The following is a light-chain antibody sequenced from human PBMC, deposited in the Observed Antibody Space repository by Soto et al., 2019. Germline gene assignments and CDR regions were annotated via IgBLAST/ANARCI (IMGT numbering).Light chain of an antibody. J-gene: IGKJ1*01. CDR1: QNIRAF. V-gene: IGKV1-39*01. CDR3: QQSYSTLWT. Sequence: DIQMTQSPSSLSAYVGDIVTIAFRASQNIRAFLNWYQQKPGKAPKLLIYAASSLQSGVPSRFSGSGSGTDFTLTISSLQPEDFATYYCQQSYSTLWTCGQGTKVDIK. CDR2: AAS.